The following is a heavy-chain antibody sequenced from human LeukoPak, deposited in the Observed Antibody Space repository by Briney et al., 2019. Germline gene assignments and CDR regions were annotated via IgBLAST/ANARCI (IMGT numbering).Heavy chain of an antibody. D-gene: IGHD5-18*01. J-gene: IGHJ4*02. V-gene: IGHV4-61*01. CDR1: GGSVSSATYY. Sequence: ASETLSLTCSVSGGSVSSATYYWSWIRQPPGKGLEWIGYISYLGSTNYNPSLKSRVTVSVDTSKNQFSLKLSSVTAADTAVYYCARHGNHVGGIQLWLSLDYWGQGTLVTVSS. CDR3: ARHGNHVGGIQLWLSLDY. CDR2: ISYLGST.